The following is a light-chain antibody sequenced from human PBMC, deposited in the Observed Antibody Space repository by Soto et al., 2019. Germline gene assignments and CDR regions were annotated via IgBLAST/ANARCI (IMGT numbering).Light chain of an antibody. CDR2: RNN. J-gene: IGLJ3*02. V-gene: IGLV1-47*01. CDR1: SSNIGSNY. CDR3: AAWDDSLSAWV. Sequence: QSVLTQPPSASGTPGPRVTISCSGSSSNIGSNYVYWYQQLPGTAPKLLIYRNNQRPSGVPDRFSGSKSGTSAFLAISGLRSEDEADYYCAAWDDSLSAWVFGGGTKLTVL.